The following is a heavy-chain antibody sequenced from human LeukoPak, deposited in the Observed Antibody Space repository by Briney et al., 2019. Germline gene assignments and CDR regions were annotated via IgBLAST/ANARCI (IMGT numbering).Heavy chain of an antibody. V-gene: IGHV1-69*05. CDR2: IIPIFGTA. CDR3: AAEWEPGIFDY. Sequence: SVKVSCKASGGTFSSYAISWVRQAPGQGLEWMGRIIPIFGTANYAQKFQGRVTITTDESTSTAHMELSSLRSEDTAMHYCAAEWEPGIFDYWGQGTLVTVSS. J-gene: IGHJ4*02. D-gene: IGHD1-26*01. CDR1: GGTFSSYA.